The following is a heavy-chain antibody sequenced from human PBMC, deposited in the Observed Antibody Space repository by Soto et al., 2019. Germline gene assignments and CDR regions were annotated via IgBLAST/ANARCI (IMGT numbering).Heavy chain of an antibody. Sequence: SETLSLTCTVSGGSISSSSYYWGWIRQPPGKGLEWIGSIYYSGSTYYNPSLKSRVTISVDTSKNQFSLKLSSVTAADTAVYYCARLDSGYDYDWFDPWGQGTLVTVSS. D-gene: IGHD5-12*01. CDR1: GGSISSSSYY. J-gene: IGHJ5*02. CDR3: ARLDSGYDYDWFDP. CDR2: IYYSGST. V-gene: IGHV4-39*01.